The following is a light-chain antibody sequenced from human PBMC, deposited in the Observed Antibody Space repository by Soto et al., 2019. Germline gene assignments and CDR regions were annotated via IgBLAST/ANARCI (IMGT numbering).Light chain of an antibody. CDR2: GAS. J-gene: IGKJ1*01. CDR3: QQYNSWPQT. CDR1: QSVFSN. Sequence: EIVMTQSPATLSVSPGERATLSCRASQSVFSNLAWYQQEPGQAPRLLISGASTRASGVPARFSGSGSGTEVTLTISSLQSEDFAVYYCQQYNSWPQTFGQGTKVEIK. V-gene: IGKV3-15*01.